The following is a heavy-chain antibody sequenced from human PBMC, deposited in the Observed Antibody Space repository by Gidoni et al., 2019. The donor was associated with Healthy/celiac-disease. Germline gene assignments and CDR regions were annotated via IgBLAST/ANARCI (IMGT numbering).Heavy chain of an antibody. V-gene: IGHV3-23*01. D-gene: IGHD6-19*01. CDR3: AKDHSSGWYAPEGFDY. Sequence: VQLLESGGGLVQPGGSLRLSYAASGFTFSSYAMSWVRQAPGKGLEWVSGISGSGGRTYYADSVKGRFTISRDNSKNTLYLQMNSLRAEDTAVYYCAKDHSSGWYAPEGFDYWGQGTLVTVSS. CDR2: ISGSGGRT. J-gene: IGHJ4*02. CDR1: GFTFSSYA.